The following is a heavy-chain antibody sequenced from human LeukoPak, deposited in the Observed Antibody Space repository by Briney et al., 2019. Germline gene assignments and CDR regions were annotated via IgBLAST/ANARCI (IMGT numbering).Heavy chain of an antibody. CDR1: GFTFSSYG. CDR3: ARDRQDLWSGYPKYYFDY. Sequence: PGGSLRLSCVASGFTFSSYGMHWVRLAPGKGLEWVAVIWYDGSNKYYADSVKGRFTISRDNPKNTLYLRMNSLRAEDTAVYYCARDRQDLWSGYPKYYFDYWGQGTLVTVSS. CDR2: IWYDGSNK. D-gene: IGHD3-3*01. J-gene: IGHJ4*02. V-gene: IGHV3-33*01.